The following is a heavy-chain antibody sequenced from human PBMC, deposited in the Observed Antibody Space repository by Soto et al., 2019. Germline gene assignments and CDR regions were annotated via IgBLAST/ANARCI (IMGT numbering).Heavy chain of an antibody. CDR3: ARLMNSGLVGGTFDY. Sequence: GESLKISCKGSGYSFTSYWIGWVRQMPGKGLEWMGIIYPGDSDTRYSPSYQGQVTISADKSISTAYLQWSSLKASDTAMYYCARLMNSGLVGGTFDYWGQGTLVTVSS. CDR1: GYSFTSYW. J-gene: IGHJ4*02. V-gene: IGHV5-51*01. D-gene: IGHD6-19*01. CDR2: IYPGDSDT.